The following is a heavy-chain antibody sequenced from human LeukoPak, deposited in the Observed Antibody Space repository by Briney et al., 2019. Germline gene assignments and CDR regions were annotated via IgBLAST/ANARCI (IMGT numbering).Heavy chain of an antibody. J-gene: IGHJ1*01. CDR1: GFTFSSYV. Sequence: GGPLRLSCAASGFTFSSYVMSWVRQAPGKGLEWVSSMSRSGDSTYYADSAKGRFTISRDNAKNSVYLQMNSLSAEDTAVYYCARQGLYDSSDFWTFQHWGQGTLVPVSS. V-gene: IGHV3-23*01. CDR3: ARQGLYDSSDFWTFQH. CDR2: MSRSGDST. D-gene: IGHD3/OR15-3a*01.